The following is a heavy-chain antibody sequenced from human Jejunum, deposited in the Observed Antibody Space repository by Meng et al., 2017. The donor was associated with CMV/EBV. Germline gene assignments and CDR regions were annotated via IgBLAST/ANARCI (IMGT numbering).Heavy chain of an antibody. CDR2: VYYTGTT. D-gene: IGHD5-12*01. CDR3: ARPGYSGYGDAFDL. Sequence: GSISDSDYYGGWIRQPPGKGLEWIGSVYYTGTTHYSPSFSSRVTISVDTSKNEFSLKLNSVTAADTSVYFCARPGYSGYGDAFDLWGQGTMVTVSS. J-gene: IGHJ3*01. CDR1: GSISDSDYY. V-gene: IGHV4-39*01.